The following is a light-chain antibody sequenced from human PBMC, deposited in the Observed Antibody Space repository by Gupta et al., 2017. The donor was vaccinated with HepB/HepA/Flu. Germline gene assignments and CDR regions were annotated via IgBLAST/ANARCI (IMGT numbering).Light chain of an antibody. CDR3: QQYNNWPFT. V-gene: IGKV3-15*01. CDR2: GAS. Sequence: IVMTQSPATLSVSPGERATLSCRASQSVSSNLAWYQQKPGQAPRLLIYGASTKATGIPARFSGSGSGTEFTLTISSLQSEDFAVYYCQQYNNWPFTFGHGTKVDIK. J-gene: IGKJ3*01. CDR1: QSVSSN.